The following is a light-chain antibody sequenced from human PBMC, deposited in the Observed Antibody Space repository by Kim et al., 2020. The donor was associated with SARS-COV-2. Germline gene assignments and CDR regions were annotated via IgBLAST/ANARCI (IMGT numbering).Light chain of an antibody. J-gene: IGLJ1*01. Sequence: QSALTQPPSASGSPGQSVTISCSGTSTDFITYNYVSWYQQHLGKAPKLIIYEITKRPSGVPDRFSGSKSGDTASLTVSGLQAEDEADYYCTSHANDNYVFGTGTKFTVL. CDR2: EIT. V-gene: IGLV2-8*01. CDR1: STDFITYNY. CDR3: TSHANDNYV.